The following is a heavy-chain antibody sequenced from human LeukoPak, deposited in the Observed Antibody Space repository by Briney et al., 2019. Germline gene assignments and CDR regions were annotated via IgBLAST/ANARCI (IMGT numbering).Heavy chain of an antibody. V-gene: IGHV3-23*01. CDR1: GFTFSRYA. CDR2: ISGSGGST. J-gene: IGHJ3*02. CDR3: ARDRVVVAATDAFDI. D-gene: IGHD2-15*01. Sequence: GGALRLSCADSGFTFSRYAMSWVRQAPGKGLEWVSAISGSGGSTYYADSVKGRFTISRDKAKDSLYLQMNSLRAEDTAVYYCARDRVVVAATDAFDIWGQGTMVTVSS.